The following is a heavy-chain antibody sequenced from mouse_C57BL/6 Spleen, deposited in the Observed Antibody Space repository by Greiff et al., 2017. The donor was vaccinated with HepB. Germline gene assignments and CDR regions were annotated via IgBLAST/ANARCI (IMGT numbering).Heavy chain of an antibody. Sequence: QVQLKESGAELVRPGASVTLSCKASGYTFTDYEMHWVKQTPVHGLEWIGAIDPETGGTAYNQKFKGKAILTADKSSSTAYMELRSLTSEDSAVYYCTRGMTTVAYWYFDVWGTGTTVTVSS. J-gene: IGHJ1*03. CDR1: GYTFTDYE. CDR2: IDPETGGT. V-gene: IGHV1-15*01. CDR3: TRGMTTVAYWYFDV. D-gene: IGHD1-1*01.